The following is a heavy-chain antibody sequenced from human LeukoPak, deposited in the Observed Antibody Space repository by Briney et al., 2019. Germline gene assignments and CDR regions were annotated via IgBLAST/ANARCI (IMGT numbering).Heavy chain of an antibody. V-gene: IGHV3-7*01. CDR2: IKQDGSEK. Sequence: GGSLRLFCAASGFTFRSYWMSWVRQAPGKGLEWVANIKQDGSEKYYVDSVKGRFTISRDNAKNTLYLQMNSLRAEDTAVYYCAREGVHSSGYQAFDYWGQGTLVTVSS. D-gene: IGHD3-22*01. CDR1: GFTFRSYW. CDR3: AREGVHSSGYQAFDY. J-gene: IGHJ4*02.